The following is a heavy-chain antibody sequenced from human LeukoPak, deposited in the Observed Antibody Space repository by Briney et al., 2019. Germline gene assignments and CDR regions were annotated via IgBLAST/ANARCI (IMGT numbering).Heavy chain of an antibody. CDR2: INSDGSST. CDR1: GFTFSSYW. D-gene: IGHD6-13*01. V-gene: IGHV3-74*01. CDR3: ARGISSRPFDY. Sequence: GGSLRLSCAASGFTFSSYWMHWVRQAPGKGLVWVSRINSDGSSTSYADSVKGRFTISRDNAKNTLYLQMNSLRAEDTAVYYCARGISSRPFDYWGQGTLVTVSS. J-gene: IGHJ4*02.